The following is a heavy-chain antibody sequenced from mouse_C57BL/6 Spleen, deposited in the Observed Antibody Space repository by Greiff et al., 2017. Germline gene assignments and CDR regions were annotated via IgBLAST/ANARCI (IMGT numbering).Heavy chain of an antibody. CDR2: IRNKANGYTT. Sequence: DVKLVESGGGLVQPGGSLSLSCAASGFTFTDYYMSWVRQPPGKALEWLGFIRNKANGYTTEYSASVKGRFTISRDNSQSILYLQMNALRAEDSATYYCARDWDVSWFAYWGQGTLVTVSA. CDR1: GFTFTDYY. J-gene: IGHJ3*01. D-gene: IGHD4-1*01. V-gene: IGHV7-3*01. CDR3: ARDWDVSWFAY.